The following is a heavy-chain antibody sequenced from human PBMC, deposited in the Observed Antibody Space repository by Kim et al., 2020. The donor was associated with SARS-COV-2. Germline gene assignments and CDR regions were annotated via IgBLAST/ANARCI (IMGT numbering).Heavy chain of an antibody. CDR1: GGSFSGYY. V-gene: IGHV4-34*01. CDR3: ARGGGSGWYWFDP. J-gene: IGHJ5*02. D-gene: IGHD6-19*01. Sequence: SETLSLTCAVYGGSFSGYYWSWIRQPPGKGLEWIGEINHSGSTNYNPSLKSRVTISVDTSKNQFSLKLSSVTAADTAVYYCARGGGSGWYWFDPWGQGTL. CDR2: INHSGST.